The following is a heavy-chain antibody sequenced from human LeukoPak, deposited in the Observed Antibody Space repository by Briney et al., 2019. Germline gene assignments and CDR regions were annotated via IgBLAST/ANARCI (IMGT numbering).Heavy chain of an antibody. CDR3: ARARYSLRFRVALDDY. CDR2: ISADNGKT. J-gene: IGHJ4*02. CDR1: GYTFTSYG. V-gene: IGHV1-18*01. Sequence: ASVKVSCKTSGYTFTSYGISWVRPAPGQGLEWMGWISADNGKTNYAQKLQGRVTMTTDTSTSTAYMELRSLRSDDTAVYYCARARYSLRFRVALDDYWGQGTLVTVSS. D-gene: IGHD3-16*01.